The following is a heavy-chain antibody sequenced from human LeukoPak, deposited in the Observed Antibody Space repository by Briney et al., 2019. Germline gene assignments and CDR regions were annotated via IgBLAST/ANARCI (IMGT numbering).Heavy chain of an antibody. Sequence: SETLSLTCTVSGGSISSSSYYWGWIRQPPGKGLEWIGSIYYSGSTYYNPSLKSRVTISVDTSKNQFSLRLSSVTAADTAVYYCAGRFPSFDYWGQGTLVTVSS. CDR2: IYYSGST. J-gene: IGHJ4*02. D-gene: IGHD3-10*01. V-gene: IGHV4-39*01. CDR1: GGSISSSSYY. CDR3: AGRFPSFDY.